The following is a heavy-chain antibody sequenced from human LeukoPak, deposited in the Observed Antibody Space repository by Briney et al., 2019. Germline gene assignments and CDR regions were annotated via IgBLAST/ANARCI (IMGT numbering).Heavy chain of an antibody. J-gene: IGHJ4*02. D-gene: IGHD6-13*01. CDR1: GDSVSSNSAA. Sequence: SQTLSLTCAISGDSVSSNSAAWNWIRQSPSRGLEWLGRTYYKSKWYNEYAESMKSRISISPDTSKNQLSLQLNSVIPEDTAVCYCVEGFAATGLRGWGQGTLVTVPS. V-gene: IGHV6-1*01. CDR2: TYYKSKWYN. CDR3: VEGFAATGLRG.